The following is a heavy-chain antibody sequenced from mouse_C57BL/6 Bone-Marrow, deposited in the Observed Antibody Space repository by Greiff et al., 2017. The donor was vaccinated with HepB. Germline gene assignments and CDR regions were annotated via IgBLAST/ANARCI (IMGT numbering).Heavy chain of an antibody. J-gene: IGHJ1*03. CDR1: GFTFSSYA. CDR2: ISSGGDYI. D-gene: IGHD1-1*01. Sequence: EVQGVESGEGLVKPGGSLKLSCAASGFTFSSYAMSWVRQTPEKRLEWVAYISSGGDYIYYADTVKGRFTISRDNARNTLYLQMSSLKSEDTAMYYCTRDTLHYYGSSYDWYFDVWGTGTTVTVSS. CDR3: TRDTLHYYGSSYDWYFDV. V-gene: IGHV5-9-1*02.